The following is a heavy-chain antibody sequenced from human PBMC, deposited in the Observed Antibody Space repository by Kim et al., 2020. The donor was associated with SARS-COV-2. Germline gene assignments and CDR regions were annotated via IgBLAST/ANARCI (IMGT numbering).Heavy chain of an antibody. D-gene: IGHD3-22*01. V-gene: IGHV3-21*01. Sequence: VKGRFTISRANAKNSLYLQMNSRRAEDTAVYYCARDQYYYDSSGYSDYWGQGTLVTVSS. J-gene: IGHJ4*02. CDR3: ARDQYYYDSSGYSDY.